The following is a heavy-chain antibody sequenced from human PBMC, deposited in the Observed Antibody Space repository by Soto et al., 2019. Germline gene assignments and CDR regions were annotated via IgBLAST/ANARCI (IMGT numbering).Heavy chain of an antibody. J-gene: IGHJ4*02. D-gene: IGHD4-17*01. CDR2: IYHTGST. CDR1: GGSISSGGHY. V-gene: IGHV4-31*03. CDR3: ATSYGAFDY. Sequence: SETLSRTCTVSGGSISSGGHYWSWIRQHPGKGLEWIGYIYHTGSTYYKPSLKSRVTISVDTSKNQFSLKLGPVTAAATAVYYRATSYGAFDYWGQGTLVTVSS.